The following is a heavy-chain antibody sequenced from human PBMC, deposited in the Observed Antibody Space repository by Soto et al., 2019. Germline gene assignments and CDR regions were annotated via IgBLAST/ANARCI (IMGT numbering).Heavy chain of an antibody. V-gene: IGHV1-3*01. D-gene: IGHD5-12*01. Sequence: ASVKVSCKASGYTFTTYAMHWVRQAPGQRLEWMGWINGGNGNTKYSQKFQGRVTITRDTSASTAYMELSSLRSEDTAVYYCARDLRAYSGSFDCWGQGTLVTVSS. CDR2: INGGNGNT. CDR1: GYTFTTYA. CDR3: ARDLRAYSGSFDC. J-gene: IGHJ4*02.